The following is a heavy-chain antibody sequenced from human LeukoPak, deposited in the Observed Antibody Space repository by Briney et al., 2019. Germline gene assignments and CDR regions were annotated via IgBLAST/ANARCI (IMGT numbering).Heavy chain of an antibody. D-gene: IGHD5-24*01. CDR3: AKSEMATIIAFDY. CDR2: IYYSGST. Sequence: SETLSLTCTVSGGSISSSSYYWGWIRQPPGKGLEWIGSIYYSGSTYYNPSLKSRATISVDTSKNQFSLKLSSVTAADTAVYYCAKSEMATIIAFDYWGQGTLVTVSS. J-gene: IGHJ4*02. CDR1: GGSISSSSYY. V-gene: IGHV4-39*01.